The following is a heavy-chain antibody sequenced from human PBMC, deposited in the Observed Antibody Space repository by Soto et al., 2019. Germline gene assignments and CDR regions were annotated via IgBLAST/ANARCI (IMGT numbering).Heavy chain of an antibody. CDR1: GGTFSSYA. Sequence: SVKVSCKASGGTFSSYAISWVRQAPGQGLEWMGGIIPIFGTANYAQKFQGRVTITADESTSTAYMELSSLRSEDTAVYYCANWRRKWLRRPTYYYYGMDVWGQGTTVTVSS. CDR2: IIPIFGTA. D-gene: IGHD5-12*01. J-gene: IGHJ6*02. V-gene: IGHV1-69*13. CDR3: ANWRRKWLRRPTYYYYGMDV.